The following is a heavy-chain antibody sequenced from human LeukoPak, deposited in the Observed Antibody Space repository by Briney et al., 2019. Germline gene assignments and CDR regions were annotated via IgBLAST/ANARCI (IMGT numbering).Heavy chain of an antibody. D-gene: IGHD6-19*01. J-gene: IGHJ4*02. CDR3: ARVYSSGWYSLDY. CDR1: GFTVSSNY. CDR2: IYSGGST. V-gene: IGHV3-53*01. Sequence: GGFLRLSCAASGFTVSSNYMSWVRQAPGKGLEWVSVIYSGGSTYYADSVKGRFTISRDNSKNTLYLQMNSLRAEDTAVYYCARVYSSGWYSLDYWGQGTLVTVSS.